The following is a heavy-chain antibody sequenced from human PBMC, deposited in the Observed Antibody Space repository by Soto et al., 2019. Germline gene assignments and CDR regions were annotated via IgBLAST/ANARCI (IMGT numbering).Heavy chain of an antibody. CDR2: VRSKSDNVAP. J-gene: IGHJ3*02. CDR1: GFAFSASA. CDR3: AVLLASNDAFDI. V-gene: IGHV3-73*02. Sequence: EVQLVESGGDLVQPGGSLELSCAASGFAFSASAVHWVRQASGKGLEWVGRVRSKSDNVAPAHAASVKGRFTISRDDSKNTAYLQMNGLKSEDTAVYFCAVLLASNDAFDIWGQGTMVTVSS. D-gene: IGHD1-1*01.